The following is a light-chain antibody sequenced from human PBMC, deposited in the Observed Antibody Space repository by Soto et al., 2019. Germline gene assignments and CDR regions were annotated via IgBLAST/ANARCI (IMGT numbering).Light chain of an antibody. CDR1: QSVSSY. J-gene: IGKJ3*01. CDR3: QQRSNWPRVT. Sequence: EIVLTQSPATLSLSPGERATLSCRASQSVSSYLAWYQQKPGQAPRLLIYDASNRATGIPARFGGSGSATDFTLTISSLEPEDFAVYYCQQRSNWPRVTFGPGTKVDIK. CDR2: DAS. V-gene: IGKV3-11*01.